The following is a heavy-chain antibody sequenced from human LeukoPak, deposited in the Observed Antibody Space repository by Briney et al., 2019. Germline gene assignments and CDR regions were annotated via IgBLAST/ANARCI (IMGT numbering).Heavy chain of an antibody. Sequence: GEPLKISCKGSGYSFTSYWIAWVRQMPGKGLEWMGIIYPGDSDTRYSPSFQGQVTISADKSISTAYLQWSSLQASDTAMYYCARQTYYYDNSGYFAYWGQGTLVTVSS. CDR1: GYSFTSYW. V-gene: IGHV5-51*01. D-gene: IGHD3-22*01. CDR3: ARQTYYYDNSGYFAY. J-gene: IGHJ4*02. CDR2: IYPGDSDT.